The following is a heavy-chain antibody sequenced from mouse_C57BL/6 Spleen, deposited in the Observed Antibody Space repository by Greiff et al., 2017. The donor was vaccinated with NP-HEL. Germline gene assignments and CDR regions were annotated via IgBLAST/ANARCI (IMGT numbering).Heavy chain of an antibody. CDR3: ARGDYSNCGGYFDV. V-gene: IGHV1-69*01. D-gene: IGHD2-5*01. J-gene: IGHJ1*03. Sequence: QVQLQQPGAELVMPGASVKLSCKASGYTFTSYWMHWVQQRPGQGLEWIGEIDPSDSYSNYNQKFKGQSTLTVDKSSSTAYMQLSSLTSEDSAVYDSARGDYSNCGGYFDVWGTGTTVTVSS. CDR2: IDPSDSYS. CDR1: GYTFTSYW.